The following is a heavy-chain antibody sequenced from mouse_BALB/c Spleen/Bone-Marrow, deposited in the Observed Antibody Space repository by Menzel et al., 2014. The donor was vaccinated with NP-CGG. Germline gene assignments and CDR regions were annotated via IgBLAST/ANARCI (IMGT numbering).Heavy chain of an antibody. CDR3: ARGNGYHFDY. Sequence: EVQLQQSGPSLVKPSQTLSPTCSVTGDSITSSYWNWIRKFPGNKLEYMGYISYSGNAYYNPSLKSRISLTRDTSKNQYYLQLNSVTTEDTATYFCARGNGYHFDYWGQGTTLTVSS. V-gene: IGHV3-8*02. J-gene: IGHJ2*01. D-gene: IGHD1-2*01. CDR1: GDSITSSY. CDR2: ISYSGNA.